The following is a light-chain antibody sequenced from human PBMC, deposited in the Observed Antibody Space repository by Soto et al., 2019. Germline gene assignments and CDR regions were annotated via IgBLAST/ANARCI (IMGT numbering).Light chain of an antibody. J-gene: IGKJ1*01. CDR1: QSISNY. CDR3: QKYNSAPWT. V-gene: IGKV1-27*01. Sequence: DIQMTQSPSSLSASVGDRVTITCRASQSISNYLAWYQQKPGKVPKLLIYAASTLQSGVPSRFSGSGSGTDFTLTIRSLQPEDVATYYCQKYNSAPWTFGQGTKVEIK. CDR2: AAS.